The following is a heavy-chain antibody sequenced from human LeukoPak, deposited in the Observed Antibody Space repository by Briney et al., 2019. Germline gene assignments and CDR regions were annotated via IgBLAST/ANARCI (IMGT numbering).Heavy chain of an antibody. Sequence: GESLKISCKGCGYSFTSYWIGWVRPMPGKGLEWVGIIYPGDSDTRYSPSFQGQVTISADKSISTAYLQWSSLKASDTAMYYCARRTAAWEQLVGLAPTNSDDAFDIWGQGTMVTVSS. J-gene: IGHJ3*02. CDR2: IYPGDSDT. V-gene: IGHV5-51*01. D-gene: IGHD6-6*01. CDR1: GYSFTSYW. CDR3: ARRTAAWEQLVGLAPTNSDDAFDI.